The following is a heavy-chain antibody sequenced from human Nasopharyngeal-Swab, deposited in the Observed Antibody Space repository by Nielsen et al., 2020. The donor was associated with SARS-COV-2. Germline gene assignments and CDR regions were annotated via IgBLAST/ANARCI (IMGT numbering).Heavy chain of an antibody. CDR2: IYHSGST. J-gene: IGHJ3*02. CDR3: ARSDYYEYYAFDI. V-gene: IGHV4-30-2*01. D-gene: IGHD3-22*01. Sequence: SETLSLTCAASGGSTSSGGYSWSWIRQPPGKGLEWIGYIYHSGSTYYNPSLKSRVTISVDRSKNQFSLKLSSVTAADTAVYYCARSDYYEYYAFDIWGQGTMVTVSS. CDR1: GGSTSSGGYS.